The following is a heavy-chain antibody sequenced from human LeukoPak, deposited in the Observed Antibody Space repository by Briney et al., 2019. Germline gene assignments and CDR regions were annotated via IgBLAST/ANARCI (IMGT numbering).Heavy chain of an antibody. CDR3: ARQTTSGSYLHYCFDY. CDR2: IYYSGST. CDR1: GGSISSSSYY. J-gene: IGHJ4*02. V-gene: IGHV4-39*01. D-gene: IGHD1-26*01. Sequence: SETLSLTCTVSGGSISSSSYYWGWIRQPPGKGLEWIGSIYYSGSTYYNPSLKSRVTISVDTSKNQFSLKLSSVTAADTAVYYCARQTTSGSYLHYCFDYWGQGTLVTVSS.